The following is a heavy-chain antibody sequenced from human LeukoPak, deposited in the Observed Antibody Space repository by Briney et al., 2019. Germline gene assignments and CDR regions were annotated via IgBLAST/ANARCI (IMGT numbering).Heavy chain of an antibody. CDR1: GFTFSSYW. CDR2: IKQDGSEK. CDR3: AKETLGYGNDAFDI. J-gene: IGHJ3*02. V-gene: IGHV3-7*03. D-gene: IGHD5-18*01. Sequence: PGGSLRLSCAASGFTFSSYWMSWVRQAPGKGLEWVANIKQDGSEKYYVDSVKGRFTISRDNSKNTLYLQMNSLRAEDTAVYYCAKETLGYGNDAFDIWGQGTMVTVSS.